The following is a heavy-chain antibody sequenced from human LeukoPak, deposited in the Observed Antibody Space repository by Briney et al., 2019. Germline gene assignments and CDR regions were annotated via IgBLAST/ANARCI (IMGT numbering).Heavy chain of an antibody. J-gene: IGHJ4*02. CDR1: GFTFSSYG. D-gene: IGHD3-10*01. CDR2: IWYDGSNK. CDR3: ARDWQDSGSYHFDY. Sequence: GGSLRLSCAASGFTFSSYGMRWVRQAPGKGLEWVAVIWYDGSNKYYADSVKGRFTISRDNSKNTLYLQMNSLRAEDTAVYYCARDWQDSGSYHFDYWGQGTLVTVSS. V-gene: IGHV3-33*01.